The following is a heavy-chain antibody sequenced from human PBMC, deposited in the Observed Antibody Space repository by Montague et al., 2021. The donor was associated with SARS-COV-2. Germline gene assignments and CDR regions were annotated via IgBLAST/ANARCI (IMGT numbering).Heavy chain of an antibody. CDR2: IYGGRRDR. D-gene: IGHD2-2*01. CDR1: GFNFGVYE. Sequence: SLRLSCAASGFNFGVYEMNWVRQTPAKGLEWVSFIYGGRRDRYYADSVMGRFTISRDNAESSLYLQMNSLRAEDTAVYYCAPAVPVADDSWGQGTLVTVSS. CDR3: APAVPVADDS. V-gene: IGHV3-48*03. J-gene: IGHJ5*02.